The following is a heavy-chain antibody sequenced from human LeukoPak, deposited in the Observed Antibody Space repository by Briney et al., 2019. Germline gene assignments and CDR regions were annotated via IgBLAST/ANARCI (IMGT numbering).Heavy chain of an antibody. V-gene: IGHV5-51*01. CDR1: GYSFTSYW. D-gene: IGHD5-18*01. J-gene: IGHJ3*02. CDR2: IYPGDSDT. Sequence: GESLKISCKGSGYSFTSYWIGWVRQMPGKGLEWMGIIYPGDSDTRYSPSFQGQVTISADKSISTAYLQWSSLKASDTAMYYCARRGYSYGGHDAFDIWGQGTMVTVSS. CDR3: ARRGYSYGGHDAFDI.